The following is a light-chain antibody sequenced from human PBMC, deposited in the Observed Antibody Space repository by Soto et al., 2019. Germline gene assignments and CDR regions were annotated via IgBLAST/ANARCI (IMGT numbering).Light chain of an antibody. J-gene: IGKJ4*01. CDR3: QQYGSSPT. CDR2: DIS. CDR1: QSVRTY. Sequence: EIVLTQSPATLSLSPGERATLSCRASQSVRTYLVWYQQKPGQAPRLLIYDISTRATGVPARFSGSGSGTDFTLTISRLEPEDFAVYSCQQYGSSPTFGGGTKVDIK. V-gene: IGKV3-20*01.